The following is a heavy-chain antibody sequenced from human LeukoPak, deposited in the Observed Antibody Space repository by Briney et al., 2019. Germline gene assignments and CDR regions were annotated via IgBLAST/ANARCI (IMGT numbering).Heavy chain of an antibody. J-gene: IGHJ4*02. CDR3: AKASWAGVTTTYFAY. CDR2: IDSSGGVT. CDR1: GFTFSNYG. D-gene: IGHD1-26*01. V-gene: IGHV3-NL1*01. Sequence: GGSLRLSCAASGFTFSNYGMHWVRQAPGKGLEWVSGIDSSGGVTYYSESVRGRFTISRDNSKNTLYLQMNDLRPEDTAMYYCAKASWAGVTTTYFAYWAQGTLVTVSS.